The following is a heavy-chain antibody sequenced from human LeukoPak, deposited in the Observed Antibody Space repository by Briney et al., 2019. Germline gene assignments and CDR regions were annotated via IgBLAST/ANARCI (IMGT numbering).Heavy chain of an antibody. D-gene: IGHD2-2*01. V-gene: IGHV1-2*06. CDR1: GYTFTGYY. J-gene: IGHJ4*02. CDR2: ITPNTGDT. CDR3: AREGYCSSTSCFYFDY. Sequence: ASVKVSCKTSGYTFTGYYVHWVRQAPGQGLEWMGRITPNTGDTIYAQRFQGRATMTRDTSISTAYMELRSLRSDDTAVYYCAREGYCSSTSCFYFDYWGQGTLVTVSS.